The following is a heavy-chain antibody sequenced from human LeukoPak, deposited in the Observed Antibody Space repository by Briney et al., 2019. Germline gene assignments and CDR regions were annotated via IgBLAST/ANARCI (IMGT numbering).Heavy chain of an antibody. CDR2: ISYDGSNK. J-gene: IGHJ4*02. CDR3: AKDQHSSGWIDY. Sequence: GGSLRLSCAASGFTFSSYGMHWVRQAPGKGLEWVAVISYDGSNKYYADSVKGRFTISRDNSKDTLYLQMNSLRAEDTAAYYCAKDQHSSGWIDYWGQGTLVTVSS. D-gene: IGHD6-19*01. CDR1: GFTFSSYG. V-gene: IGHV3-30*18.